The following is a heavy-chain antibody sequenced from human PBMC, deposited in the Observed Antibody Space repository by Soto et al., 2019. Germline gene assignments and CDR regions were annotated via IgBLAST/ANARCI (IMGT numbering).Heavy chain of an antibody. J-gene: IGHJ6*02. CDR1: GFTFSHCP. CDR2: ISFDGSTR. CDR3: ARGRGRVTTFDGLDV. Sequence: QVQLVESGGGVVHPGRSLRLSCAASGFTFSHCPMHWVRQAPGKGLEWVAVISFDGSTRYYADSVKGRFTISRDNSKNTLYLQMNSLRAEDTAMYYCARGRGRVTTFDGLDVWGHGTTVTVSS. D-gene: IGHD4-17*01. V-gene: IGHV3-30-3*01.